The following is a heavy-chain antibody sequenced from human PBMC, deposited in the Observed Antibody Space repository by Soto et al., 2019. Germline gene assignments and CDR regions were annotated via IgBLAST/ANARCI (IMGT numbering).Heavy chain of an antibody. V-gene: IGHV1-69*02. CDR3: ARVYDFWSGYYYY. Sequence: SVKVSCKASGGTFSSYTISWVRQAPGQGLEWMGRIIPILGIANYAQKFQGRVTITADKSTSTAYMELSSLRSEDTAVYYCARVYDFWSGYYYYWGQGTLVTVSS. D-gene: IGHD3-3*01. J-gene: IGHJ4*02. CDR1: GGTFSSYT. CDR2: IIPILGIA.